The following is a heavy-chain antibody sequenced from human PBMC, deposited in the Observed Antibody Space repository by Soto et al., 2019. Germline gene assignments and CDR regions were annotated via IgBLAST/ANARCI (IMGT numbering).Heavy chain of an antibody. CDR1: GGTFSSYA. CDR2: IIPIFGTA. J-gene: IGHJ6*02. CDR3: ARHLSFAVVNYGMDV. V-gene: IGHV1-69*13. Sequence: GASLKVSCKAYGGTFSSYASSWVRQATGQGLEWMGGIIPIFGTANYAQKFQGRVTITADESTSTAYMELSSLRSEDTAVYYCARHLSFAVVNYGMDVWGQGTTVTVSS. D-gene: IGHD3-3*01.